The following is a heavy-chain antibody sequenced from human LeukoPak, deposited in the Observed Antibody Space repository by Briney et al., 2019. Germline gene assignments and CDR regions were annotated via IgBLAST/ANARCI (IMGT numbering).Heavy chain of an antibody. V-gene: IGHV3-21*01. CDR2: ISGSSSYI. D-gene: IGHD3-9*01. Sequence: GGSLRLSCAASGFTFSSYSMNWVRQAPGKGLEWVSSISGSSSYIYYADSVKGRFTISRDNAKNSLYLQMNSLRAEDTAVYYCARVDYDILTGYYIYAFDIWGQGTMVTVSS. J-gene: IGHJ3*02. CDR1: GFTFSSYS. CDR3: ARVDYDILTGYYIYAFDI.